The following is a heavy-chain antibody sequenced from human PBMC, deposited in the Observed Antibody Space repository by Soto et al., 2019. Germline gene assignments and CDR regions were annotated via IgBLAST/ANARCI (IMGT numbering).Heavy chain of an antibody. CDR2: ITHSGSI. CDR3: ARANWRDWFDP. D-gene: IGHD3-3*01. CDR1: GGSFSSYS. J-gene: IGHJ5*02. V-gene: IGHV4-34*01. Sequence: QVKLQQWGAGLLKPSETLSLTCAVYGGSFSSYSWNWIRQSLGKGLEWIGKITHSGSISYNPSLKSRVTISVDTSENLFPLKLTSVAAADSSTYYCARANWRDWFDPWCQGTLVTVSS.